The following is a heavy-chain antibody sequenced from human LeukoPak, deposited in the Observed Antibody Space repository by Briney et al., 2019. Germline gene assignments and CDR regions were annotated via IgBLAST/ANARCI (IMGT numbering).Heavy chain of an antibody. CDR2: INPNSGGT. Sequence: GASVKVSCKASGYTFTSYGISWVRQAPGQGLEWMGWINPNSGGTNYAQKFQGRVTMTRDTSISTAYMELSRLRSDDTAVYYCARDALDYYGSGSYYTQNQDWGQGTLVTVSS. V-gene: IGHV1-2*02. CDR1: GYTFTSYG. D-gene: IGHD3-10*01. J-gene: IGHJ4*02. CDR3: ARDALDYYGSGSYYTQNQD.